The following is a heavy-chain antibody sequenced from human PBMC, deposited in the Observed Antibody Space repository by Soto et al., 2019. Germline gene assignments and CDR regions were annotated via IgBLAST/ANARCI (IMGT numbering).Heavy chain of an antibody. J-gene: IGHJ3*02. CDR1: EFTFSNYA. V-gene: IGHV3-23*01. CDR2: ISDNGGTT. CDR3: AKGGSSWPDKAFDI. Sequence: GGSLRLSCAASEFTFSNYAMSWVRQAPGKGLEWVSSISDNGGTTYYADSVKGRFTISRDNSKNTLYLQMNSLRAEDTAVYYWAKGGSSWPDKAFDIWGEETRVNVS. D-gene: IGHD6-13*01.